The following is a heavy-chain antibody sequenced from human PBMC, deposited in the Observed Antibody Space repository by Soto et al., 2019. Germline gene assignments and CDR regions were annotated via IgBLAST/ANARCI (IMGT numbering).Heavy chain of an antibody. CDR2: IYSAGST. CDR3: ARASEPEYSSAIFFDI. V-gene: IGHV3-53*01. Sequence: GGSLRLSCAASGLTVSSSYMSWVRQAPGKGLQWVSVIYSAGSTYYANSVKGRFTISRDISTNMVYLQMSSLTDEDTAVYYCARASEPEYSSAIFFDIWGQGALVTVSP. CDR1: GLTVSSSY. D-gene: IGHD5-18*01. J-gene: IGHJ4*02.